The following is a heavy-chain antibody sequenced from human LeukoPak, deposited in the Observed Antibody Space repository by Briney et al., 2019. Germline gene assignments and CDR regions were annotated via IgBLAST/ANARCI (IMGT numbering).Heavy chain of an antibody. J-gene: IGHJ6*02. D-gene: IGHD2-2*01. V-gene: IGHV3-48*03. CDR1: GFTFSSYE. CDR3: AKEKGIYCSSIDCSPGMDV. Sequence: GGSLRLSCAASGFTFSSYEMNWVRQAPGKGLEWVSYISSSGSTIYYADSVKGRFTISRDNAKNSLYLQMSSLRAEDTAVYYCAKEKGIYCSSIDCSPGMDVWGQGTTVTVSS. CDR2: ISSSGSTI.